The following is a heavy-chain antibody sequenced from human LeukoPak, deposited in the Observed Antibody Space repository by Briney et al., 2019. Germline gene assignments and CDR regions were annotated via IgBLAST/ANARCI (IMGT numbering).Heavy chain of an antibody. Sequence: QPGGSLRLSCAASGFIFSSYNMNWVRQAPGKGLEWVSYISSSGSTIYYADSVKGRFTTSRDNAKNSLYLQMNSLRAEDTAVYYCAELGITMIGGVWGKGTTVTISS. D-gene: IGHD3-10*02. V-gene: IGHV3-48*04. J-gene: IGHJ6*04. CDR2: ISSSGSTI. CDR1: GFIFSSYN. CDR3: AELGITMIGGV.